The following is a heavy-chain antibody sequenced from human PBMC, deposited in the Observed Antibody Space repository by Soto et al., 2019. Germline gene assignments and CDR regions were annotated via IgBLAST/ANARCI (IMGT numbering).Heavy chain of an antibody. V-gene: IGHV1-69*13. CDR2: IIPIFGTA. J-gene: IGHJ6*02. Sequence: SVKVSCKASGGTFSSYAISWVRQAPGQGLEWMGGIIPIFGTANYAQKFQGRVTITADESTSTAYMELSSLRSEDTAVYYCARGVVPAAPPYYYYGMDVWGQGTTVTVSS. CDR3: ARGVVPAAPPYYYYGMDV. CDR1: GGTFSSYA. D-gene: IGHD2-2*01.